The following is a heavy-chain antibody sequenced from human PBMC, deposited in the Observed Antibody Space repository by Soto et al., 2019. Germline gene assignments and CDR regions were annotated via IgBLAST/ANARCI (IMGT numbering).Heavy chain of an antibody. CDR3: ARVQLVSYYYGMDV. D-gene: IGHD6-6*01. V-gene: IGHV5-10-1*01. CDR2: IDPSDSYT. J-gene: IGHJ6*02. Sequence: HGESLKISCKGSGYSFTSYWISWVRQMPGKGLEWMGRIDPSDSYTNYSPSFQGHVTISADKSISTAYLQWSSPKASDTAMYYCARVQLVSYYYGMDVWGQGTKVTVSS. CDR1: GYSFTSYW.